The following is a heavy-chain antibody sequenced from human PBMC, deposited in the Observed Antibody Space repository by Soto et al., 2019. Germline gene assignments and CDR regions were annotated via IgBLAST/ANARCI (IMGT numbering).Heavy chain of an antibody. CDR3: ARGFAAAAGTTAYDLGPDFDY. CDR2: INHSGST. Sequence: SETLSLTCAVYGGSFSGYYWSWIRQPPGKGLEWIGEINHSGSTNYNPSLKSRVTISVDTSKNQFSLKLSSVTAADTAVYYCARGFAAAAGTTAYDLGPDFDYWGQGTLVTVSS. V-gene: IGHV4-34*01. D-gene: IGHD6-13*01. CDR1: GGSFSGYY. J-gene: IGHJ4*02.